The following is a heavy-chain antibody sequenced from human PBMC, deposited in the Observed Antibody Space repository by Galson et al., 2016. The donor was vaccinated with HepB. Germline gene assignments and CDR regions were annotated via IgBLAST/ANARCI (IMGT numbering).Heavy chain of an antibody. CDR3: ARGAHSYCTRTSCPSDYFYYMDV. V-gene: IGHV1-18*04. CDR1: GYTFINYA. D-gene: IGHD2-2*01. Sequence: SVKVSCKASGYPRSGYTFINYAISWVRQAPGQGLEWMGWINPYNGNTNYAQKVQGRVTMTTDTSTSTAYMELRSLRSDDTAVYFCARGAHSYCTRTSCPSDYFYYMDVWGNGTTVTVSS. J-gene: IGHJ6*03. CDR2: INPYNGNT.